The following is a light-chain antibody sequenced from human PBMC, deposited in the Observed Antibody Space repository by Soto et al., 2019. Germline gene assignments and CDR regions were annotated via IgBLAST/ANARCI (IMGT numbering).Light chain of an antibody. J-gene: IGLJ3*02. CDR2: DVT. V-gene: IGLV2-14*01. CDR1: SSDIGGYDY. CDR3: CSYTSNTSDLL. Sequence: QSALTQPASVSGSPGQSITISCTGTSSDIGGYDYVSWYQQHPGKAPKVLISDVTDRPSGVSTRFSASRSGNTASLTISGLQAEDEGDYYCCSYTSNTSDLLFGGGTKLTVL.